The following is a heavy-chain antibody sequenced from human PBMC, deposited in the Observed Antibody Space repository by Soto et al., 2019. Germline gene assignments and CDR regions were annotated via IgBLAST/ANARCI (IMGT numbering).Heavy chain of an antibody. D-gene: IGHD3-3*01. J-gene: IGHJ6*02. CDR3: AKDTNVLRFLEWLLSSIDYYYYGMDV. CDR2: ISGSGGST. CDR1: GFTFSSYA. V-gene: IGHV3-23*01. Sequence: EVQLLESGGGLVQPGGSLRLSCAASGFTFSSYAMSWVRQAPGKGLEWVSAISGSGGSTYYADSVKGRFTISRDNSKNTLYLQMNSLRAEDTAVYYCAKDTNVLRFLEWLLSSIDYYYYGMDVWGQGTTVTVSS.